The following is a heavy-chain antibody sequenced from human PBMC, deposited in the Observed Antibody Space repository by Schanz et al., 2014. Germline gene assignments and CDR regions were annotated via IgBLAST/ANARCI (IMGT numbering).Heavy chain of an antibody. CDR3: ARDVGRPGHFWYFDL. CDR1: GYVFTAYY. J-gene: IGHJ2*01. V-gene: IGHV1-2*02. CDR2: TNPNGGA. D-gene: IGHD1-1*01. Sequence: QGPLVQSGAEVKEPGASVQVSCKASGYVFTAYYMHWVRQAPGQGLEWMGVTNPNGGAEFAQKFQGRISMTRGTSTTTFYMELSSLTSDDTAVYFCARDVGRPGHFWYFDLWGRGTLVTVSS.